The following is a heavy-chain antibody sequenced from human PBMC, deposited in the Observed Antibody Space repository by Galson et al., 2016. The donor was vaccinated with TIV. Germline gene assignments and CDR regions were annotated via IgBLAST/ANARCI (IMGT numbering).Heavy chain of an antibody. D-gene: IGHD1-26*01. CDR2: IYDNGNT. CDR3: ARGRLVGATIDRDY. V-gene: IGHV4-59*11. J-gene: IGHJ4*02. Sequence: SETLSLTCTVSGGSISGHYWSWIRQPPGKGLEWMGYIYDNGNTDYIPSLKRRVSMSVDTSKNQFSLKLTSVTAADTAMYFCARGRLVGATIDRDYWGQGILVTVSS. CDR1: GGSISGHY.